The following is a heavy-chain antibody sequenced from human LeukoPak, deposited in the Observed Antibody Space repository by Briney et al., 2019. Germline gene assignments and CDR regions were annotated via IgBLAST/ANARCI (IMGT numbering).Heavy chain of an antibody. CDR1: GYTFTSYG. J-gene: IGHJ4*02. D-gene: IGHD2-8*01. CDR3: ARGPDIVLMVYARYYFDY. V-gene: IGHV1-18*01. CDR2: ISAYNGNT. Sequence: ASVKVSCKASGYTFTSYGISWVRQAPGQGLEWMGWISAYNGNTNYAQKLQGRVTMTTDTSTSTAYMELRSLRSDDTVVYYCARGPDIVLMVYARYYFDYWGQGTLVTVSS.